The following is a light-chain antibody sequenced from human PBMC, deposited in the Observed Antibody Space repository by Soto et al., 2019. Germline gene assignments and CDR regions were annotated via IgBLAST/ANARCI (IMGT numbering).Light chain of an antibody. V-gene: IGLV2-23*01. CDR2: QGS. Sequence: QSALTQPASVSGSPGQSITISCTGTSSDVGSYNLVSWYQQHSGKAPKFMIYQGSKRPSGVSNRFSGSKSGNTASLTISGLQAEDEADYYCCSYAGSRTVVFGGGTKLTVL. CDR3: CSYAGSRTVV. J-gene: IGLJ2*01. CDR1: SSDVGSYNL.